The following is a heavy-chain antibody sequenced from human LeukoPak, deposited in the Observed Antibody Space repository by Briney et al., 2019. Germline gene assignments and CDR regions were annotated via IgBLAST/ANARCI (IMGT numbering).Heavy chain of an antibody. CDR1: GGSVSSGTYY. V-gene: IGHV4-61*01. CDR2: IYYSGST. Sequence: SETLSLTCTVSGGSVSSGTYYWSWIRQPPGKGLERIGYIYYSGSTNYNPSLKSRVTISVDTSKNQFSLKLSSVTAADTAVYYCAIAYYDPRYGMDVWGQGTTVTVSS. D-gene: IGHD3-3*01. CDR3: AIAYYDPRYGMDV. J-gene: IGHJ6*02.